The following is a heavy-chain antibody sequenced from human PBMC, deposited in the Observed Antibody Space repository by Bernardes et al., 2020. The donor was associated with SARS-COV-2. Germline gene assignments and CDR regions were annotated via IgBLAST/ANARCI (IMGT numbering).Heavy chain of an antibody. D-gene: IGHD6-19*01. V-gene: IGHV4-34*01. Sequence: SETLSLTCAVYGGSFSGYYWSWIRQPPGKGLEWIGEINHSGSTNYNPSLKSRVTISVDTSKNQFSLKLSSVTAADTAVYYCAREEEGSGWLRYFDYWGQGTLVTVSS. J-gene: IGHJ4*02. CDR3: AREEEGSGWLRYFDY. CDR1: GGSFSGYY. CDR2: INHSGST.